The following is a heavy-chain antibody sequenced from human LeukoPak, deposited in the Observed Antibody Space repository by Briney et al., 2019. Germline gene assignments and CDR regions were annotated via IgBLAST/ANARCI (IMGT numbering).Heavy chain of an antibody. CDR2: IYYRGST. CDR3: ARDSYGDLNY. J-gene: IGHJ4*02. D-gene: IGHD4-17*01. V-gene: IGHV4-61*01. CDR1: GGSVSSGSYY. Sequence: PLETLSLTCTVSGGSVSSGSYYWSWIRQPPGKGLEWIGYIYYRGSTNYNPSLKSRVTISVDTSKNQFSLKLSSVTAADTAVYYCARDSYGDLNYWGQGTLVTVSS.